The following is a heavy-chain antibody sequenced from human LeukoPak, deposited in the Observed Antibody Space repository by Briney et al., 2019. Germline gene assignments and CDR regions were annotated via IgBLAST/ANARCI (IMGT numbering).Heavy chain of an antibody. CDR3: ARGAYCGGDCYPLPPYFDY. D-gene: IGHD2-21*02. V-gene: IGHV4-59*01. J-gene: IGHJ4*02. Sequence: SETLSLTCTVSGGSISSYYWSWIRQPPGQGLEWIGYIYYSGSTNYNPSLKSRVTISVDTSKNQFSLKLSSVTAADTAVYYCARGAYCGGDCYPLPPYFDYWGQGTLVTVSS. CDR2: IYYSGST. CDR1: GGSISSYY.